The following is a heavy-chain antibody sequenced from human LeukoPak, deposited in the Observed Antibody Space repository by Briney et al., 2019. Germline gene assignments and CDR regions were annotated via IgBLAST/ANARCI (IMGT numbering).Heavy chain of an antibody. Sequence: GASVKVSCKASGYTFTSYDINWVRQATGQGLEWMGRMNPNRGNTGYPQKFQGRVTITRNTSISTAYMELSSLRSEDTAVYYCARERYCSSTSCRTYRERGYNWFDPWGQGTLVTVSS. J-gene: IGHJ5*02. V-gene: IGHV1-8*03. CDR2: MNPNRGNT. CDR3: ARERYCSSTSCRTYRERGYNWFDP. CDR1: GYTFTSYD. D-gene: IGHD2-2*01.